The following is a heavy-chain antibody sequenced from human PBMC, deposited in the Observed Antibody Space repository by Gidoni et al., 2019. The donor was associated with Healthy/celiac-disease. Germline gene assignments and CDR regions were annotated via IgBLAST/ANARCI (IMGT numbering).Heavy chain of an antibody. CDR3: ARVAGLAYCGGDCSEPYYGMDV. D-gene: IGHD2-21*02. CDR1: GGTFSSYA. Sequence: QVQLVQSGAEVKKPGSSVTVSCKASGGTFSSYAISWVRQAPGQGLEWMGRIIPILGIANYAQKFQGRVTITADKSTSTAYMELSSLRSEDTAVYYCARVAGLAYCGGDCSEPYYGMDVWGQGTTVTVSS. J-gene: IGHJ6*02. V-gene: IGHV1-69*04. CDR2: IIPILGIA.